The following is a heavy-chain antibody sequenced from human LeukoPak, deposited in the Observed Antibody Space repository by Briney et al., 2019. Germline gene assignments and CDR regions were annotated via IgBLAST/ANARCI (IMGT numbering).Heavy chain of an antibody. CDR2: ISYDGSNK. J-gene: IGHJ4*02. V-gene: IGHV3-30-3*01. CDR3: ARESGYYLDY. D-gene: IGHD3-3*01. CDR1: GFTFSSYA. Sequence: GRSLRLSCAASGFTFSSYAMHWVRQAPGKGLEWVAVISYDGSNKYYADSVKGRFTISRDNSKNTLYLQMNSLRAEDTAVYYCARESGYYLDYWGQGTLVTVSS.